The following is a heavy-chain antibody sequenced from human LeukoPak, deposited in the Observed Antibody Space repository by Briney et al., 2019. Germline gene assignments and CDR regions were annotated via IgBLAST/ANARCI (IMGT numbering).Heavy chain of an antibody. CDR3: ARQNYDEVNYYYYGLDI. V-gene: IGHV4-59*08. D-gene: IGHD3-3*01. Sequence: SETLSLTCTVSGGSISSNYWSWIRQSPGKGLEWIGYIYYRGSTDYNPSLKSRVTISVDTSKNQFSLKLSSVTAADTAVYYCARQNYDEVNYYYYGLDIWGQGTTVTVSS. J-gene: IGHJ6*02. CDR1: GGSISSNY. CDR2: IYYRGST.